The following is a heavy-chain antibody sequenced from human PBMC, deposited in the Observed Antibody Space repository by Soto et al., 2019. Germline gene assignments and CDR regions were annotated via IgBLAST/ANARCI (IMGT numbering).Heavy chain of an antibody. D-gene: IGHD6-19*01. Sequence: GGSLRLSCAASGFTFTSYAMSWVRQAPGKGLEWVSLISGSGGSTYYADSVKGRFTISRDDSKNAEYLQMDSMRAEDTAVYYCAKQRGYSSGWYGAFDIWGQGTMVTVSS. J-gene: IGHJ3*02. CDR1: GFTFTSYA. CDR3: AKQRGYSSGWYGAFDI. CDR2: ISGSGGST. V-gene: IGHV3-23*01.